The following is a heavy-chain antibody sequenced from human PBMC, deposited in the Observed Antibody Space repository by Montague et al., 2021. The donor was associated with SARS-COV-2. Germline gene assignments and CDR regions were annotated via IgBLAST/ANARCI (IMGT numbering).Heavy chain of an antibody. CDR2: VYYSRSS. D-gene: IGHD1-26*01. V-gene: IGHV4-59*02. CDR3: VRDPAPSGSGTFYDY. CDR1: GDSVSHDF. Sequence: SETLSLTCTVSGDSVSHDFWTWIRQPPGKGLEWIGYVYYSRSSSYNPSLRSRVSTAVDTSKNQFSLRLSTVTAADTAIYYCVRDPAPSGSGTFYDYWGQGTLVAVSS. J-gene: IGHJ4*02.